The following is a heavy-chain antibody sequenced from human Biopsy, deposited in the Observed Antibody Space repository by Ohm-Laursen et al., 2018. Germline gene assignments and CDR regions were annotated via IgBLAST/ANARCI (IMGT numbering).Heavy chain of an antibody. V-gene: IGHV1-2*02. J-gene: IGHJ2*01. CDR3: ARGRRHCSGTCSRWYFDL. D-gene: IGHD2-2*01. Sequence: ASVKVSCKVSGYTLTAFSVHWLRQAPGQGLEWMGWINPKSGDTDYPQNFQGRVSMTRDTSISTAYMDLSRLRSDDTAVYYCARGRRHCSGTCSRWYFDLWGRGTLVTVSS. CDR2: INPKSGDT. CDR1: GYTLTAFS.